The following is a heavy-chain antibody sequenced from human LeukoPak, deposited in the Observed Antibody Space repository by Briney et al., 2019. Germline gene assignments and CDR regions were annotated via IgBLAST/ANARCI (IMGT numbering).Heavy chain of an antibody. CDR2: INAGNGNT. Sequence: ASVKVSCKASGYTFTSYAMHWVRQAPGQRLEWMGWINAGNGNTKYSQKFQGRVTITRDTSASTAYMELSSLRSEDTAVYYCARREVVRGFYYGMDVWGKGTTVTVSS. CDR3: ARREVVRGFYYGMDV. V-gene: IGHV1-3*01. J-gene: IGHJ6*04. D-gene: IGHD3-10*01. CDR1: GYTFTSYA.